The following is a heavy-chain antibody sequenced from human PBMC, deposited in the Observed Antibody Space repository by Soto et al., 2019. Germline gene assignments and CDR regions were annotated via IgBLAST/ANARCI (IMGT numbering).Heavy chain of an antibody. V-gene: IGHV2-5*02. CDR1: GFSLTTSEVG. CDR2: MYWDGDK. CDR3: APKAGRGAGLDV. Sequence: QITLKESGPTLVNPTQTLTLTCIFSGFSLTTSEVGVAWIRQSPGTALEWLALMYWDGDKRYSPCLKSRLTITKDNSNKQFVLTMTNMDPVDTGTYYCAPKAGRGAGLDVGGKGTTVTVSS. J-gene: IGHJ6*04. D-gene: IGHD1-26*01.